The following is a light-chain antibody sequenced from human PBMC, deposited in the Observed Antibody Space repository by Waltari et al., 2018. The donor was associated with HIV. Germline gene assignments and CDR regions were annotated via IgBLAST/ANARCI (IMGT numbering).Light chain of an antibody. J-gene: IGKJ4*01. Sequence: EIVITQSPATLSVFPGESATLSCRASQSVSSNLAWYQERPGQPPSPLTYGASTRVAGIPARFSGSVSGTYFTLTISSLQSEDFAVYYCQQYDDWPPFTFGGGTKVEIK. CDR1: QSVSSN. CDR2: GAS. CDR3: QQYDDWPPFT. V-gene: IGKV3-15*01.